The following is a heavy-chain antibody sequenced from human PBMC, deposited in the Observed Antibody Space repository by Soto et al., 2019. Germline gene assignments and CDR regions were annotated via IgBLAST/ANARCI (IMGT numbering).Heavy chain of an antibody. CDR2: IYPGDSDT. CDR3: ARRRGLVGSFDY. D-gene: IGHD3-9*01. CDR1: GYSFTTYW. J-gene: IGHJ4*02. Sequence: GESLKISCKGSGYSFTTYWLGWVRQVPGKGLEWMGIIYPGDSDTRYSPSFQGQVTISADKSISAAYLQWSSLKASDTAMYFCARRRGLVGSFDYWGRGTLVTISS. V-gene: IGHV5-51*01.